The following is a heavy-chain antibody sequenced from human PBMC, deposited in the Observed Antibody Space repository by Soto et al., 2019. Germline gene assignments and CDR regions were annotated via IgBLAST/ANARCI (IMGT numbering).Heavy chain of an antibody. Sequence: ESGGGVVQPGRSLRLSCAASGFTFSSYGMHWVRQAPGKGLEWVAVISYDGSNKYYADSVKGRFTSSRDNSKNTLYLQMNSLRAEDTAVYYCAKSPSGSYFYFDDWGQGTLVTVSS. CDR3: AKSPSGSYFYFDD. D-gene: IGHD1-26*01. J-gene: IGHJ4*02. V-gene: IGHV3-30*18. CDR2: ISYDGSNK. CDR1: GFTFSSYG.